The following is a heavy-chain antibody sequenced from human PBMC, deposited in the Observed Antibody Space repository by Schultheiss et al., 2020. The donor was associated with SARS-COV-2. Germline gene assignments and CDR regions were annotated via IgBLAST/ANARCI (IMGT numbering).Heavy chain of an antibody. D-gene: IGHD1-26*01. CDR2: IHWNDAN. CDR1: GFSLSTDGVG. CDR3: AHGGGRGSNYFDH. J-gene: IGHJ4*02. V-gene: IGHV2-5*01. Sequence: SGPTLVKPTQTLTLTCTFSGFSLSTDGVGVAWIRQAPGRALEWLVVIHWNDANHYRQSLKSRLTVTKDTSKNQVVLTMTNMDPVDTATYYCAHGGGRGSNYFDHWGQGTLVTVSS.